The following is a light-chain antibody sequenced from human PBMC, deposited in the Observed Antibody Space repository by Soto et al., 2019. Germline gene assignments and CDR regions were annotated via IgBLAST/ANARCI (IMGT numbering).Light chain of an antibody. CDR3: SSYTTSSNVI. CDR2: EVS. Sequence: QSVLTQPASVSGSPGQSITISCTGSSSDVGAYKYVSWYQQHPGKAPKLVVYEVSNRPSGVSNRFSGSKSDNTASLTISGLQAEDEADYYCSSYTTSSNVIFGGGTQLTVL. CDR1: SSDVGAYKY. V-gene: IGLV2-14*01. J-gene: IGLJ2*01.